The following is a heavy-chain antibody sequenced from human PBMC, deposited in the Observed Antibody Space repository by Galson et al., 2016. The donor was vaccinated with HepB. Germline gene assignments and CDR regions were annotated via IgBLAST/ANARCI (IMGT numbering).Heavy chain of an antibody. Sequence: SLRLSCAASGFTFSSYYMHWVRQAPGKRLVWVSRINRDESSTSYADYVKGRFTISRDNAKNTLYLQMNSLRAEDTAVYYCARDPSYYSGMDVWGQGTTVTVSS. CDR2: INRDESST. J-gene: IGHJ6*02. CDR3: ARDPSYYSGMDV. CDR1: GFTFSSYY. V-gene: IGHV3-74*01.